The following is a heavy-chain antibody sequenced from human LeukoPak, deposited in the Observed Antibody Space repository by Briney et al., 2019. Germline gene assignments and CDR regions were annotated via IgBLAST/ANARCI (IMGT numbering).Heavy chain of an antibody. CDR2: IYPGDSET. D-gene: IGHD3-16*01. Sequence: GESLKISCQGSGYSFTTYWIAWVRQMPGKGLEWMGIIYPGDSETRYSPSFQGQVTISADRSISTAYLQWSSLKASDTAMYYCAKRGQAHDIWGQGTMVTVSS. J-gene: IGHJ3*02. CDR1: GYSFTTYW. CDR3: AKRGQAHDI. V-gene: IGHV5-51*01.